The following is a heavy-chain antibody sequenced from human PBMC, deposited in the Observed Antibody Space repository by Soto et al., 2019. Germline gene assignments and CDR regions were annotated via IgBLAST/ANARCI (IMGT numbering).Heavy chain of an antibody. CDR1: GGTFSDFA. CDR2: IGPRFGSP. CDR3: AIDRIQLRLGKYSFNCMDV. J-gene: IGHJ6*02. D-gene: IGHD3-16*01. V-gene: IGHV1-69*06. Sequence: QVQLVQSGAEMRKPGSSLRVSCKASGGTFSDFAFSWVRQAPGQGLEWMGGIGPRFGSPNYAKKFGGRVTMAEDTSTSTVYMEVRSLRFDDTAVYFYAIDRIQLRLGKYSFNCMDVGSQGTTITVSS.